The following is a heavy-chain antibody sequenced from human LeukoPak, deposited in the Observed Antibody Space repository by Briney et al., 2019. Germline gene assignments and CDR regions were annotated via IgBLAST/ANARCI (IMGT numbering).Heavy chain of an antibody. CDR1: GFTFSSYA. J-gene: IGHJ5*02. D-gene: IGHD3-22*01. CDR2: ISGSGGGT. CDR3: AKDQYYYDSSGYYEYNWFDP. Sequence: GGSLRLSRAVSGFTFSSYAMSWVRQAPGKGLEWVSAISGSGGGTYYADSVKGRFTISRDNSKNTLYLQMNSLRAEDTAVYYCAKDQYYYDSSGYYEYNWFDPWGQGTPVTVSS. V-gene: IGHV3-23*01.